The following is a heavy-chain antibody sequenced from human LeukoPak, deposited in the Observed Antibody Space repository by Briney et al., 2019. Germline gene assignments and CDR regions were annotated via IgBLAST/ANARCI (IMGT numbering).Heavy chain of an antibody. V-gene: IGHV4-39*01. CDR2: IYYSKNT. CDR3: VSPRGFSYGYFDY. CDR1: GGSISSSSAY. Sequence: SETLSLTCTVSGGSISSSSAYWGWIRQPPGKGLEWIGSIYYSKNTYYNPSLKRRVTISADTSKNQFSLTLGSVSATDTAVYYCVSPRGFSYGYFDYWGQGTLVTVSS. D-gene: IGHD5-18*01. J-gene: IGHJ4*02.